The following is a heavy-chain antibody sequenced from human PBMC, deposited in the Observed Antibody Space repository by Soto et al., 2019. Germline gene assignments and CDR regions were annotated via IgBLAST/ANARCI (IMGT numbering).Heavy chain of an antibody. CDR3: ARGPTVTTFPYFDY. CDR2: INHSVST. Sequence: QVQLQQWGAGLLKPSETLSLTCAVYGGSFSGYYWSWIRQPPGKGLEWIGEINHSVSTNYNPSLKSRVTISVDTSKNQFSLKLSSVTAADTAVYYCARGPTVTTFPYFDYWGQGTLVTVSS. J-gene: IGHJ4*02. CDR1: GGSFSGYY. V-gene: IGHV4-34*01. D-gene: IGHD4-17*01.